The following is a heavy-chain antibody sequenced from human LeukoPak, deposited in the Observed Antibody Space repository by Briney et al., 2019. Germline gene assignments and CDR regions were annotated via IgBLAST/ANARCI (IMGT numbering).Heavy chain of an antibody. CDR2: IYTSGST. J-gene: IGHJ6*02. Sequence: SETLSLTCTVSGGSISSYYWSWIRQPAGKGLKWIGRIYTSGSTNYNPSLKSRVTMSVDTSKNQFSLKLSSVTAADTAVYYCARDFVVVVPAAPTPDYYYYGMDVWGQGTTVTVSS. CDR1: GGSISSYY. V-gene: IGHV4-4*07. D-gene: IGHD2-2*01. CDR3: ARDFVVVVPAAPTPDYYYYGMDV.